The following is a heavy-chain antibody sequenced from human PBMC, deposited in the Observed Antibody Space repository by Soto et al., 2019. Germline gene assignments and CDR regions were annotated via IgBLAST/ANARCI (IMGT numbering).Heavy chain of an antibody. J-gene: IGHJ4*02. Sequence: ASVKVSCKASGYTFTGYYMHWVRQAPGQGLEWMGWINPSGGSTSYAQKFQGRVTMTRDTSTSTVYMELSSLRSEDMAVYYCARDSSGYLDYWGQGTLVTVSS. CDR3: ARDSSGYLDY. V-gene: IGHV1-46*01. CDR2: INPSGGST. D-gene: IGHD3-22*01. CDR1: GYTFTGYY.